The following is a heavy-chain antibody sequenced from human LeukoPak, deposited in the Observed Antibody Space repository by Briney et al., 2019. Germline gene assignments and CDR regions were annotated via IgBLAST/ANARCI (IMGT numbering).Heavy chain of an antibody. J-gene: IGHJ4*02. CDR3: ARTDERTYYYGSGSSEFDY. Sequence: SGPTLVNPTQTLTLTCTFSGFSLSTSGMCVSWIRQPPGKALEWLARIDWDDDKYYSTSLKTRLTISKDTSKNQVVLTMTNMDPVDTATYYCARTDERTYYYGSGSSEFDYWGQGTLVTVSS. V-gene: IGHV2-70*11. D-gene: IGHD3-10*01. CDR2: IDWDDDK. CDR1: GFSLSTSGMC.